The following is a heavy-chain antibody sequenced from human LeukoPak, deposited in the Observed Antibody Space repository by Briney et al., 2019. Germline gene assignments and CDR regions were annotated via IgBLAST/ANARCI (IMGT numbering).Heavy chain of an antibody. CDR3: ATSRKGPYYFDY. V-gene: IGHV3-23*01. Sequence: GGSLRLSCAASGFTFSSYAMSWVRQAPGKGLEWVSAISDSGGSTYYADSVKGRFTISRDNSKNTLYLQMNSLRAEDTAMYYCATSRKGPYYFDYWGQGTLVTVSS. CDR2: ISDSGGST. J-gene: IGHJ4*02. CDR1: GFTFSSYA.